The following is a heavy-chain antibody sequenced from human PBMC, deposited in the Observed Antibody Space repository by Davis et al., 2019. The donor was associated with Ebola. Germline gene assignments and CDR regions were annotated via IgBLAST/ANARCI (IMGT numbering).Heavy chain of an antibody. CDR2: INHSGST. D-gene: IGHD3-16*02. CDR1: GGSFSGYY. V-gene: IGHV4-34*01. CDR3: ARVVWGSYRWLDY. J-gene: IGHJ4*02. Sequence: PSETLSLTCAVYGGSFSGYYWSWIRQPPGKGLEWIGEINHSGSTNYNPSLKSRVTISVDTSKNQFSLKLSSVTAADTAVYYCARVVWGSYRWLDYWGQGTLVTVSS.